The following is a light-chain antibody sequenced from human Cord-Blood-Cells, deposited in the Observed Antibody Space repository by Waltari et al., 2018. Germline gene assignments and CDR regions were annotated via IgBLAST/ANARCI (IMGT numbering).Light chain of an antibody. Sequence: QSALTQPASVSGSPGQSLTISCTGTSSDVGSYNLVSWYQQHPGKAPKLMIYEGSKRPSGVSNRFSGSKSGNTASLTISGLQAEDEADYYCCSYAGSSTWVFGRGTKLTVL. CDR3: CSYAGSSTWV. CDR1: SSDVGSYNL. J-gene: IGLJ3*02. CDR2: EGS. V-gene: IGLV2-23*01.